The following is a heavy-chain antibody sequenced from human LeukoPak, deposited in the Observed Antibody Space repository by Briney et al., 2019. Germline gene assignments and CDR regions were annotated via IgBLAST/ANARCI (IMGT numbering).Heavy chain of an antibody. V-gene: IGHV1-46*03. CDR1: GYTFTSYY. J-gene: IGHJ6*02. CDR3: ARRGRSRRYGMDV. Sequence: ASVKVSCKASGYTFTSYYMHWVRQAPGQGLEWMGFINPTGGSTSYAQKFQGRVTMTRDTSTSTVYMELSSLRSEDTAVYYCARRGRSRRYGMDVWGQGTTVTASS. D-gene: IGHD6-19*01. CDR2: INPTGGST.